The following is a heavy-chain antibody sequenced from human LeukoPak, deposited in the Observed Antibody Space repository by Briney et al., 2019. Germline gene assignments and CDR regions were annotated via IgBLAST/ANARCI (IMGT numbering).Heavy chain of an antibody. Sequence: GGSLRLSCVASGFTFSSYGMHWVRQAPGKGLEWVAVISYDGSNKYYADSVKGRFTISRDNSKNTLYLQMNSLRAEDTAVYYCAKDRGVGATALDYWGQGTLVTVSS. D-gene: IGHD1-26*01. V-gene: IGHV3-30*18. J-gene: IGHJ4*02. CDR1: GFTFSSYG. CDR3: AKDRGVGATALDY. CDR2: ISYDGSNK.